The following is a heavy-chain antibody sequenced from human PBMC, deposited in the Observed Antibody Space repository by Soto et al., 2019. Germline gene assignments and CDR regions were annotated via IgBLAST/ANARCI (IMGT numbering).Heavy chain of an antibody. Sequence: PGGSLRLSCAASGFTFSSYYMTWVRQAPGKGLEWVANIKQDGSEKFYVDSVKGRFSISRGNAKNSLYLQMNSLRAEDTAVYYCAGGSGWLFDSWGQGTLVTVSS. J-gene: IGHJ4*02. V-gene: IGHV3-7*03. D-gene: IGHD6-19*01. CDR2: IKQDGSEK. CDR3: AGGSGWLFDS. CDR1: GFTFSSYY.